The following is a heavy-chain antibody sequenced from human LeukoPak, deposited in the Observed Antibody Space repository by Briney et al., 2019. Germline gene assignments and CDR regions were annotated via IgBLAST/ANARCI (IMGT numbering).Heavy chain of an antibody. V-gene: IGHV3-33*01. Sequence: PGGSLRLSCAASGFTFSSYGMHWVRQAPGKGLEWAAVIWYDGSNKYYADSVKGRFTISRDNSKNTLYLQMNSLRAEDTAVYYCARADVDTAMVVDYWGQGTLVTVSS. CDR2: IWYDGSNK. CDR1: GFTFSSYG. D-gene: IGHD5-18*01. CDR3: ARADVDTAMVVDY. J-gene: IGHJ4*02.